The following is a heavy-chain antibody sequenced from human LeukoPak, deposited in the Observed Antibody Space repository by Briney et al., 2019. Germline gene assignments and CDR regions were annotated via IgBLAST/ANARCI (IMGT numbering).Heavy chain of an antibody. J-gene: IGHJ4*02. D-gene: IGHD3-3*01. V-gene: IGHV4-30-2*01. CDR2: ILHSRST. CDR1: GVSITSDTYC. CDR3: ARTRDSWSGYFDY. Sequence: SQTLSLTCAVSGVSITSDTYCWRWIRQQPGKGLERIEYILHSRSTYYNPSLKSRVTISIDTSKSQVALKLSSVTAADTAVYYCARTRDSWSGYFDYWGQGTLVTVSS.